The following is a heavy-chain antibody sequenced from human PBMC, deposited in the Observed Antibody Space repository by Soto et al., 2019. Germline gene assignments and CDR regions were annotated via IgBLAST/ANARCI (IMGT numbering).Heavy chain of an antibody. Sequence: QVHLEESGPGLVKASQTLTLTCTVSGDYINSGDYYWTWIRQSPGKGLEWLAYIYKTGTSYYNPSLRSRLSISIDMSTNRFSLQVTSVTGADTAFYYCARSLSASSGWFDPWGQGTLVTVSS. CDR2: IYKTGTS. D-gene: IGHD6-6*01. J-gene: IGHJ5*02. CDR3: ARSLSASSGWFDP. V-gene: IGHV4-30-4*01. CDR1: GDYINSGDYY.